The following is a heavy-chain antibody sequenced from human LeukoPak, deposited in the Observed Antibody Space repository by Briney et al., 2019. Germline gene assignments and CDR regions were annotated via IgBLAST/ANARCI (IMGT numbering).Heavy chain of an antibody. Sequence: SETLSLTCTVSGYSISSGYYWGWIRQPPGKGLEWIGYIFYSGSTNYNPSLKSRVTISVDTSKNQFSLKLSSVTAADTAVYYCASYSSTWPNHYFDSWGQGTLVTVSS. CDR3: ASYSSTWPNHYFDS. J-gene: IGHJ4*02. D-gene: IGHD6-13*01. V-gene: IGHV4-38-2*02. CDR2: IFYSGST. CDR1: GYSISSGYY.